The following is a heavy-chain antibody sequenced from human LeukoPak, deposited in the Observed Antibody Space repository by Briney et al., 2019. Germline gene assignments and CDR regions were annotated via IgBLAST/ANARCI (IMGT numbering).Heavy chain of an antibody. J-gene: IGHJ5*02. CDR3: ARALPLVRGIAAAAYSNWFDP. Sequence: SVKVSCKASGGTFSSYAISWVRQAPGQGLEWMGRIIPVLGIANYAQKFQGRVTITADKSTSTAYMELSSLRSEDTAVYYCARALPLVRGIAAAAYSNWFDPWGQGTLVTVSS. V-gene: IGHV1-69*04. CDR2: IIPVLGIA. CDR1: GGTFSSYA. D-gene: IGHD6-13*01.